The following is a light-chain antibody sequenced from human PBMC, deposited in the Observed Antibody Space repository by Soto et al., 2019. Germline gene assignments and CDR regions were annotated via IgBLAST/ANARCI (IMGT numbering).Light chain of an antibody. Sequence: ETVLTQSPGTLSLSPGERATLSCRASQSVGGSFLAWYQQRPGQAPRLLIYDASNRATGIPARFSGSGSGTDFTLTISSLEPEDFAVYYCQQRSNWPITFGQGTRLEIK. V-gene: IGKV3-11*01. CDR2: DAS. CDR3: QQRSNWPIT. J-gene: IGKJ5*01. CDR1: QSVGGSF.